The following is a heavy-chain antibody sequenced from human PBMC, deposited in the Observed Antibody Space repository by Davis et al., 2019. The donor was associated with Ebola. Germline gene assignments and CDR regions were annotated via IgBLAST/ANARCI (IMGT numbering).Heavy chain of an antibody. D-gene: IGHD6-6*01. V-gene: IGHV3-30-3*01. CDR1: GFTFSSYA. Sequence: GGSLRLSCAASGFTFSSYAMHWVRQAPGKGLEWVAVISYDGSNKYYADSVKGRFTISRDNSKNTLYLQMNSLRAEETAVYYCARVRSRSSSLRLDYYGMDVWGQGTTVTVSS. CDR3: ARVRSRSSSLRLDYYGMDV. J-gene: IGHJ6*02. CDR2: ISYDGSNK.